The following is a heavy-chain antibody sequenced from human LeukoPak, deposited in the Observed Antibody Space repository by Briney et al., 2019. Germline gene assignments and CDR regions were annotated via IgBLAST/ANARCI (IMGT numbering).Heavy chain of an antibody. Sequence: PSETLSLTCTVSGGSISTSNYYWTWIRQTPGKGLEWIGCIFYSGSTYYKSSLKSRVTISVDMSKSQFSLRLSSVTAADTAVYYCATTYELGYCSGGNCYLDYWGQGTLVTVSS. J-gene: IGHJ4*02. CDR2: IFYSGST. CDR1: GGSISTSNYY. V-gene: IGHV4-39*07. CDR3: ATTYELGYCSGGNCYLDY. D-gene: IGHD2-15*01.